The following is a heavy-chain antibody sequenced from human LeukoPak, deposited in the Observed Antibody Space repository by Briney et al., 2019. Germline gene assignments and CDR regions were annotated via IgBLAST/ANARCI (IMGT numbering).Heavy chain of an antibody. V-gene: IGHV3-74*01. CDR3: AKDQSSSWYHPYDY. J-gene: IGHJ4*02. CDR2: IKSDGSVT. D-gene: IGHD6-13*01. Sequence: GGSLRLSCAASGFTFSSYWMHWVRQAPGEGLVWVSRIKSDGSVTWYADSVKGRFTISRDNAKNMLYLQMNSLRGEDTAVYYCAKDQSSSWYHPYDYWGQGTLVTVSS. CDR1: GFTFSSYW.